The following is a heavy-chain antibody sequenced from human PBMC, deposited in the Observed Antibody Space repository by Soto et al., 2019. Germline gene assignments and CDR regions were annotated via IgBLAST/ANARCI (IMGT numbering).Heavy chain of an antibody. D-gene: IGHD3-22*01. V-gene: IGHV4-34*01. CDR3: STRAYDTNGYYRFDP. J-gene: IGHJ5*01. CDR2: INHSGRV. Sequence: EPLSLTCAVYGGSFSGHSWTWIRQSPGKGLEWIGDINHSGRVNYSPSLKSRVTISLDTSKNQFSLTLSAVTAADTAMYYCSTRAYDTNGYYRFDPWGQGTLVTVSS. CDR1: GGSFSGHS.